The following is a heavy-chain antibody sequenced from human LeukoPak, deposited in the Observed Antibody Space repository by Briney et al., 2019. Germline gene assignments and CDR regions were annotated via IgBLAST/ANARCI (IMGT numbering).Heavy chain of an antibody. Sequence: GGSLRLSCAASGHSLRKNWLYWGSDAPGERREWVANIKQDGRERYSVESVKSRLTISRANAKNSLYLQMDNLRVEDTAIYYCASIHYYGSASGYWGQGTLVTVSS. J-gene: IGHJ4*02. V-gene: IGHV3-7*01. CDR2: IKQDGRER. CDR1: GHSLRKNW. D-gene: IGHD3-10*01. CDR3: ASIHYYGSASGY.